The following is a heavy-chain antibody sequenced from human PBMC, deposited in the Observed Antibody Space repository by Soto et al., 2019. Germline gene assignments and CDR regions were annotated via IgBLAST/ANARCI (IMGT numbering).Heavy chain of an antibody. CDR2: ISGSGGST. D-gene: IGHD2-2*01. CDR3: AKIPGVVPAALIYDY. CDR1: GFTFSSYA. J-gene: IGHJ4*02. Sequence: GGSLRLSCAASGFTFSSYAMSWVRQAPGKGLEWVSAISGSGGSTYYADSVKGRFTISRDNSKNTLYLQMNSLRAEDTAVYYCAKIPGVVPAALIYDYWGQGTLVTVSS. V-gene: IGHV3-23*01.